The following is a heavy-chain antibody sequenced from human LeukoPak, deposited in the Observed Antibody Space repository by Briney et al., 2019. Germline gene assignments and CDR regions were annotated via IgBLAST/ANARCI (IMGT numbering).Heavy chain of an antibody. V-gene: IGHV3-53*01. CDR2: IYSGGST. CDR1: GFTVSTNY. CDR3: ARSPPFYGMDV. J-gene: IGHJ6*02. Sequence: SGGSLRLSCAASGFTVSTNYMTWVRQAPGKGLEWVPGIYSGGSTYYAESVKGRFTISRDKSKNTLYLQMNSLRAVDTAVYYCARSPPFYGMDVWGQGTTVTVSS.